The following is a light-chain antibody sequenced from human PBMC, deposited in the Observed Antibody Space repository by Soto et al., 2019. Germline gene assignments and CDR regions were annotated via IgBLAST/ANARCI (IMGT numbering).Light chain of an antibody. J-gene: IGLJ1*01. CDR1: SSDVGGYNY. V-gene: IGLV2-14*01. CDR3: SSYTSSSTNYV. Sequence: QSALTQPASVSGSPGQSITISRTGTSSDVGGYNYVSWYQQHPGKAPKLMVYEVSNRPSGVSNRFSGSKSGNTASLTISGLQAEDEADYYCSSYTSSSTNYVLGTGTKLPVL. CDR2: EVS.